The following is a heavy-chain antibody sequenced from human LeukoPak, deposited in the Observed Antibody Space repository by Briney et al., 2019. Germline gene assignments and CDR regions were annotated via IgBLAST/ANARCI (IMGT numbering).Heavy chain of an antibody. Sequence: GGSLRLSCAASGFTFSSYWMSWVRQAPGKGLEWVSYISSSGSTIYYADSVKGRFTISRDNAKNSLYLQMNSLRAEDTAVYYCARGAEGIAATDSNFDYWGRGTLVTVSS. D-gene: IGHD6-13*01. CDR1: GFTFSSYW. CDR3: ARGAEGIAATDSNFDY. J-gene: IGHJ4*02. V-gene: IGHV3-48*04. CDR2: ISSSGSTI.